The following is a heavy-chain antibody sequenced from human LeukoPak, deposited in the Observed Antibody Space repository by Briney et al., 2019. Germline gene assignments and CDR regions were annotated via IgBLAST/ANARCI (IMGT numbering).Heavy chain of an antibody. CDR3: ARGNGALGPVPPAKPPYYYSGMDV. J-gene: IGHJ6*02. Sequence: GGSLRLSCAASEFTFSTYAMHWVRQAPGKGLEWVAVISHDGSSNYYADSVKGRFTISRDNSKNTLYLQMHTLRAEDTAVYYCARGNGALGPVPPAKPPYYYSGMDVWGQGTTVTVSS. CDR1: EFTFSTYA. D-gene: IGHD2-2*01. V-gene: IGHV3-30*04. CDR2: ISHDGSSN.